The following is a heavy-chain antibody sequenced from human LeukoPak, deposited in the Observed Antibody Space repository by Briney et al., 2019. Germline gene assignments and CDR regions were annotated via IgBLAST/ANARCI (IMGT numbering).Heavy chain of an antibody. CDR1: GFTFSSYW. V-gene: IGHV3-74*01. CDR3: ARASYGSYDI. Sequence: PGGSLRLSCAASGFTFSSYWMHWVRQAPGKGLAWVSRINSDGSSTSYADSVKGRFTISRDNAKNTLYLQMNSLRAEDTAVYYCARASYGSYDIWGQGTMVTVSS. D-gene: IGHD5-18*01. CDR2: INSDGSST. J-gene: IGHJ3*02.